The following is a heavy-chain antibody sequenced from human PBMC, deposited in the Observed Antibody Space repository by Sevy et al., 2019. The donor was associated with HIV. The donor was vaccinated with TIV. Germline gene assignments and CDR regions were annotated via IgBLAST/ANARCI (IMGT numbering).Heavy chain of an antibody. CDR1: GFTVSSNY. CDR3: AIGSVSLVIAKDAFHI. CDR2: IYSEGTK. V-gene: IGHV3-53*01. D-gene: IGHD2-21*01. J-gene: IGHJ3*02. Sequence: GGSLRLSCAASGFTVSSNYMIWVRQAPGKGLEWVSLIYSEGTKNYADSVKGRFTISRDNSKNTLYFQMNSLRAEDTAVYYWAIGSVSLVIAKDAFHIWGQGTMVTVSS.